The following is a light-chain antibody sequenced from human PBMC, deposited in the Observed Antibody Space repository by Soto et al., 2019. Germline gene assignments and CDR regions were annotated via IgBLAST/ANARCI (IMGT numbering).Light chain of an antibody. Sequence: QSVLTQPPSASGTPRQRVTVSCSGGSSNIGRYTVNWYQQLPGTAPKVLLYNDNQRPSGVPDRFSGSKSGTSASLAISGLQSEDEADYYCASWDDSLNARVFGGGTKLTVL. CDR2: NDN. CDR1: SSNIGRYT. V-gene: IGLV1-44*01. J-gene: IGLJ3*02. CDR3: ASWDDSLNARV.